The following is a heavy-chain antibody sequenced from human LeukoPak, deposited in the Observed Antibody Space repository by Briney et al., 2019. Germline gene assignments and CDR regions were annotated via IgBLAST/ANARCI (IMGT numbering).Heavy chain of an antibody. CDR3: ARGRDYGDSGDY. J-gene: IGHJ4*02. D-gene: IGHD4-17*01. CDR1: GFTFTDYT. CDR2: ISWNSGSI. V-gene: IGHV3-9*01. Sequence: PGRSLRLSCAASGFTFTDYTMHWVRQAPGKGLEWVSGISWNSGSIGYADSVKGRFTISRDNAKNSLYLQMNSLRAEDTAVYYCARGRDYGDSGDYWGQGTLVTVSS.